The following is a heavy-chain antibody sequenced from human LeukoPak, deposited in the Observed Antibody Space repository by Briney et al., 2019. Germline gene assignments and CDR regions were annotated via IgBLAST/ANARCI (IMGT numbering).Heavy chain of an antibody. CDR2: ISSKGGST. D-gene: IGHD4-17*01. V-gene: IGHV3-64*01. CDR3: AREDYGTGKFDY. Sequence: PGGSLRLSCAASGFTFSRHTMHWARQAPGKGLEYVSGISSKGGSTYYASSVKGRFTISRDNSKNTLYLQMGSLRAEDMAVYYCAREDYGTGKFDYWGQGTLVIVSS. CDR1: GFTFSRHT. J-gene: IGHJ4*02.